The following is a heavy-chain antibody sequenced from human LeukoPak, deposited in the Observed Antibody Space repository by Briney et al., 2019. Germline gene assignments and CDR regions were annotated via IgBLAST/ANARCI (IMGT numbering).Heavy chain of an antibody. CDR1: GGTFSSHA. Sequence: SMKVSCKASGGTFSSHAIGWVRQAPGQGLEWMGGIIPIFGTANYAQKFQGRVTITADESTSTAYMELSSLRSEDTAVYYCARESCSGGSCYYFDYWGQGTLVTVSS. CDR3: ARESCSGGSCYYFDY. D-gene: IGHD2-15*01. CDR2: IIPIFGTA. J-gene: IGHJ4*02. V-gene: IGHV1-69*01.